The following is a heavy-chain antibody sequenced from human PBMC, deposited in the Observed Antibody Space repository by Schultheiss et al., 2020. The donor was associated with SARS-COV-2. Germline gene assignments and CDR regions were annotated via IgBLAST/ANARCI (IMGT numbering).Heavy chain of an antibody. J-gene: IGHJ1*01. D-gene: IGHD3-3*01. CDR2: IKQDGSQK. CDR1: GFTFSKSW. V-gene: IGHV3-7*01. Sequence: GGSLRLSCAASGFTFSKSWMSWIRQAPGKGLEWVAHIKQDGSQKYYVDSVKGRFTISRDNSKNTLYLQMNSLRAEDTAVYYCARGYVLRFLEWSFQHWGQGTLVTVSS. CDR3: ARGYVLRFLEWSFQH.